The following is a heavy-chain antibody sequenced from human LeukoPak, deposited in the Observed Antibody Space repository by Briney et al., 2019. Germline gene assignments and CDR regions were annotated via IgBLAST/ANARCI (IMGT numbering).Heavy chain of an antibody. CDR3: TRDRSRAEDD. D-gene: IGHD1-14*01. CDR2: INQGGSDK. CDR1: GFTFSGHW. Sequence: GGSLRLSCAASGFTFSGHWMSWLRQARGKGLEWVANINQGGSDKYYVDSVKGRFTISRDNANNLLYLQMNSLRGEDTAVYYCTRDRSRAEDDWGQGTLVTVSS. V-gene: IGHV3-7*01. J-gene: IGHJ4*02.